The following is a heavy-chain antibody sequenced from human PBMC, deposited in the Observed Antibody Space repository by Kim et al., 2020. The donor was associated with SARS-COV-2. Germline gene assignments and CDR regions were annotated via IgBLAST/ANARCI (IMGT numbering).Heavy chain of an antibody. Sequence: YADSVKGRFTISRDNAKNSLYLQMNSLRAEDTAVYYCARDLAVAEYFFDYWGQGTLVTVSS. CDR3: ARDLAVAEYFFDY. V-gene: IGHV3-11*06. D-gene: IGHD6-19*01. J-gene: IGHJ4*02.